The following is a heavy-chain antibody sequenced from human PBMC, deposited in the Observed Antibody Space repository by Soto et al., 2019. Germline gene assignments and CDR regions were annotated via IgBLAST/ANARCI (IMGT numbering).Heavy chain of an antibody. Sequence: SLRLSCAVSGFTVSNNYMSWVRQAPGKGLEWVSAISGSGGSTYYADSVKGRFTISRDNSKNTLYLQMNSLRAEDTAVYYCAKRTHNYYDSSGYYFDYWGQGTLVTVSS. J-gene: IGHJ4*02. V-gene: IGHV3-23*01. CDR3: AKRTHNYYDSSGYYFDY. D-gene: IGHD3-22*01. CDR1: GFTVSNNY. CDR2: ISGSGGST.